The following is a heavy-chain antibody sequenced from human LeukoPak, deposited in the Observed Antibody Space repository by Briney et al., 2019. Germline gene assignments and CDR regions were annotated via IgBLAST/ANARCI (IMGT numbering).Heavy chain of an antibody. D-gene: IGHD5-18*01. CDR2: IYYSGST. CDR3: AREDYVDTAMVSDY. V-gene: IGHV4-31*03. CDR1: GGSISSGGYY. J-gene: IGHJ4*02. Sequence: SETLSLTCTVSGGSISSGGYYWSWIRQHPGKGLEWIGYIYYSGSTYYNPSLKSRVTISVDTSKNQFSLKLSSVTAADTAVYYCAREDYVDTAMVSDYWGQGTLVTVSS.